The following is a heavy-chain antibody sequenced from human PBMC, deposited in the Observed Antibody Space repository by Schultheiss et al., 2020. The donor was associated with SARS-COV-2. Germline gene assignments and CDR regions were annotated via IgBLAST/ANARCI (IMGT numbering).Heavy chain of an antibody. Sequence: SETLSLTCIVSGGSISSYSWSWIRQPPGKGLEWIECIYYSGITIYNPSLKSRVTISVDTSKNQFSLKLSSVTAADTAVYYCARDGNYDFWSGYYQYYMDVWGKGTTVTVSS. CDR3: ARDGNYDFWSGYYQYYMDV. CDR2: IYYSGIT. D-gene: IGHD3-3*01. CDR1: GGSISSYS. V-gene: IGHV4-59*01. J-gene: IGHJ6*03.